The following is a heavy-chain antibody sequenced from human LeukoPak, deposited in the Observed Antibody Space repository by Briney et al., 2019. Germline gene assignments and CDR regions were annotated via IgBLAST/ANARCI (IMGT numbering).Heavy chain of an antibody. CDR1: GFTFDDYT. CDR3: AKDIRPGVRYFDWLLSGGFDY. D-gene: IGHD3-9*01. CDR2: ISWDGGST. J-gene: IGHJ4*02. Sequence: GGSLRLSCAASGFTFDDYTMHWVRQAPGKGLEWVSLISWDGGSTYYADSVKGRFTISRDNSKNSLYLQMNSLGTEDTALYYCAKDIRPGVRYFDWLLSGGFDYWGQGTLVTVSS. V-gene: IGHV3-43*01.